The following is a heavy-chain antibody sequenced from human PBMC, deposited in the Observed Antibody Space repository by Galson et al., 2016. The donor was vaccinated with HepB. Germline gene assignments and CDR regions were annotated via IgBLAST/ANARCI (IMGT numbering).Heavy chain of an antibody. CDR2: IIPMFGTA. V-gene: IGHV1-69*06. CDR1: GGTFSSHA. D-gene: IGHD2-15*01. J-gene: IGHJ4*02. Sequence: SVKVSCKASGGTFSSHAISWVRQAPGQGLEWMGGIIPMFGTAKYAQKFQGRVTITADKFTATAYMELSSLRSEDTAVYYCSREWSSFEFWGQGILVTVSS. CDR3: SREWSSFEF.